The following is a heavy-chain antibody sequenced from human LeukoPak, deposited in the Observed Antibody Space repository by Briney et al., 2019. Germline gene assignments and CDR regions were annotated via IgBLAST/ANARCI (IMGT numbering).Heavy chain of an antibody. D-gene: IGHD3-3*02. CDR3: ANDADAVLAPDY. CDR1: GFTFSSSI. Sequence: GGSPRLSCAASGFTFSSSIMNWVRQPPGKGLEWVPTITGSGASTYYADSVKGRFTISRDNSQNTLFLQMKSLRAEDTAVYYCANDADAVLAPDYWGQGTLVTGSS. V-gene: IGHV3-23*01. J-gene: IGHJ4*02. CDR2: ITGSGAST.